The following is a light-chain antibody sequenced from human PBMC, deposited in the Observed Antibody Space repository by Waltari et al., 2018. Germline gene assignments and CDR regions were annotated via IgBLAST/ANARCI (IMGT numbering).Light chain of an antibody. V-gene: IGKV1-39*01. Sequence: IPATQHPSSLSASVGHTITITCRASQNVDNYFNWYQQQPGGAPNLLIYATSILQNGVPSRFSGSGSGTDFTLTINSLQPEGFATYFCQQSFNVPLSFGGGTKVEI. CDR1: QNVDNY. CDR2: ATS. J-gene: IGKJ4*01. CDR3: QQSFNVPLS.